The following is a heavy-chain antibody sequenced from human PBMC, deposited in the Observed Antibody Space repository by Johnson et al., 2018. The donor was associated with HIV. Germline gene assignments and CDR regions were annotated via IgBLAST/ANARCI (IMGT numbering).Heavy chain of an antibody. CDR1: GFTFSSYG. J-gene: IGHJ3*02. Sequence: QVQLVESGGGVVQPGRSLRLSCAASGFTFSSYGMHWVRQAPGKGLEWVSGVSGSGGSTYYADSVKGPFTISRDNSKNTLDLQMNRRRAQDTAVYYCARDWEGYAFDIWGQGTMVTVSS. V-gene: IGHV3-NL1*01. D-gene: IGHD1-26*01. CDR3: ARDWEGYAFDI. CDR2: VSGSGGST.